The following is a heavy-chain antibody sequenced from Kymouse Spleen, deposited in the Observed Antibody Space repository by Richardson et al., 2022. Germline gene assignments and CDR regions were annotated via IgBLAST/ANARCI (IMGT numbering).Heavy chain of an antibody. CDR1: GGSFSGYY. V-gene: IGHV4-34*01. J-gene: IGHJ4*02. CDR3: ARPGYSYGYFDY. D-gene: IGHD5-18,IGHD5-18*01. CDR2: INHSGST. Sequence: QVQLQQWGAGLLKPSETLSLTCAVYGGSFSGYYWSWIRQPPGKGLEWIGEINHSGSTNYNPSLKSRVTISVDTSKNQFSLKLSSVTAADTAVYYCARPGYSYGYFDYWGQGTLVTVSS.